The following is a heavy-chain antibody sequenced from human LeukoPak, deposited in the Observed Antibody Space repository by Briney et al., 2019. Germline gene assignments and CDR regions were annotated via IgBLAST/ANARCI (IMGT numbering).Heavy chain of an antibody. CDR1: GYTLTELS. CDR3: ATLDGHGVRGDTAEVFDY. V-gene: IGHV1-24*01. Sequence: ASVTVSCKVSGYTLTELSMHWVRQAPGKGLEGMGGFDPEDGETIYAQKFQGRVTMTEDTSTDTAYMELSSLRSEDTAVYYCATLDGHGVRGDTAEVFDYWGQGTLVTVSS. D-gene: IGHD3-10*01. J-gene: IGHJ4*02. CDR2: FDPEDGET.